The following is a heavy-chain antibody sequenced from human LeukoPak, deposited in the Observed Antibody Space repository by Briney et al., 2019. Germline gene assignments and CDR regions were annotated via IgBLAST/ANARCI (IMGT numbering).Heavy chain of an antibody. CDR2: ISSSSSTI. V-gene: IGHV3-48*01. CDR1: GFTFSSYS. D-gene: IGHD2-15*01. Sequence: QPGGSLRLSCAASGFTFSSYSMNWVRQAPGKGLEWVSYISSSSSTIYYADSVKGRFTISRDNAKNSLYLQMNSLRAEDTAVYYCARDLGIVVVVAAYGMDVWGKGTTVTVSS. CDR3: ARDLGIVVVVAAYGMDV. J-gene: IGHJ6*04.